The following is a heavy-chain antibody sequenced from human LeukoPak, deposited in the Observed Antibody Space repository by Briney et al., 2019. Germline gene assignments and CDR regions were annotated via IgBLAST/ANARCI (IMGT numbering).Heavy chain of an antibody. CDR3: ASQVVTAIPDY. J-gene: IGHJ4*02. Sequence: PGGSLRLSCAASGFTFSTYSMTWVRQAPGKGLEWVSSFTSRSRSIYYADSVKGRFTISRDNAKQSLYLQMNSLRVEDTAVYYCASQVVTAIPDYWGQGTLVTVSS. V-gene: IGHV3-21*01. D-gene: IGHD2-21*02. CDR2: FTSRSRSI. CDR1: GFTFSTYS.